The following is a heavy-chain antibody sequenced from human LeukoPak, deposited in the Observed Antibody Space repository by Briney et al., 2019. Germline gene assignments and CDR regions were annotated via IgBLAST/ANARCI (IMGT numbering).Heavy chain of an antibody. CDR2: IDSDGKST. Sequence: PGGSLRLSCAASGFTFSNYWMHWVRQAPGKGLVWVSRIDSDGKSTNYADSVKGRFTISRDNAKNTLYLQMNSLRVEDTAVYYCARGKIGYYYGDYDGYWGQGTLVTVSS. D-gene: IGHD4-17*01. J-gene: IGHJ4*02. CDR3: ARGKIGYYYGDYDGY. CDR1: GFTFSNYW. V-gene: IGHV3-74*01.